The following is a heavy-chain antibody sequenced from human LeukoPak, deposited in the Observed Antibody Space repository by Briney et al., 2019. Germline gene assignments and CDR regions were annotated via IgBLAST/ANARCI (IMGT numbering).Heavy chain of an antibody. Sequence: SVKVSCKASGYTFTDYYIHWVRQAPGQGLEWMGRIIPILGIANYAQKFQGRVTITADKSTGTAYMELSSLRSEDTAVYYCARETQYYFVMDVWGQGTTVTVSS. CDR2: IIPILGIA. J-gene: IGHJ6*02. CDR3: ARETQYYFVMDV. V-gene: IGHV1-69*04. CDR1: GYTFTDYY.